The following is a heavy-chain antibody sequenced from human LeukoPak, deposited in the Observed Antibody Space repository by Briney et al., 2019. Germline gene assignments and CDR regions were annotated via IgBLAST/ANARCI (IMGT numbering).Heavy chain of an antibody. CDR3: ARDPGGIYFDS. J-gene: IGHJ4*01. D-gene: IGHD1-26*01. CDR2: ISGSSDTI. CDR1: GFTFSNYI. Sequence: GGSLRLSCAASGFTFSNYIMNWVRQAPGKGLEWVSYISGSSDTIYYAGSVKGRFTISRDNAKNSLYLQMNSLRAEDTALYFCARDPGGIYFDSWGHGTLVTVSS. V-gene: IGHV3-48*04.